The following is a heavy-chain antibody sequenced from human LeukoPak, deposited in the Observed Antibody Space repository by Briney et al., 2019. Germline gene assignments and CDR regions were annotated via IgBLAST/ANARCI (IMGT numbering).Heavy chain of an antibody. CDR3: AREVDRSFGY. J-gene: IGHJ4*02. V-gene: IGHV3-7*01. D-gene: IGHD2-15*01. CDR2: INQESNEK. CDR1: GFTFSSFW. Sequence: GGSLRLSCAASGFTFSSFWVSWVRQAPGKGPEWVANINQESNEKYYVDSVRGRFTISRDNAKNSLFLQMNSLRVEDTAVYYCAREVDRSFGYWGQGNLVTVSS.